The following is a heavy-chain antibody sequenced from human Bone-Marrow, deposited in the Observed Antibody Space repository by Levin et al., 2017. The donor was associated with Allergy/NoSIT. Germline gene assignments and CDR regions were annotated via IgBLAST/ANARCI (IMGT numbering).Heavy chain of an antibody. CDR1: GGSISSYY. CDR3: ARGEPINAYYFDY. CDR2: IYYSGST. J-gene: IGHJ4*02. Sequence: PSETLSLTCTVSGGSISSYYWSWIRQPPGKGLEWIGYIYYSGSTNYNPSLKSRVTISVDTSKNQFSLKLSSVTAADTAVYYCARGEPINAYYFDYWGQGTLVTVSS. V-gene: IGHV4-59*01.